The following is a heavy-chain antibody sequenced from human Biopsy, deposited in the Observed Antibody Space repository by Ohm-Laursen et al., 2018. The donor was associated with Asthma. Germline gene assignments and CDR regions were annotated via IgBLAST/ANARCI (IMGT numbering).Heavy chain of an antibody. V-gene: IGHV1-69*13. CDR3: ARKAGSCISRTCYSLDF. Sequence: SVKVSCKTLGGTFNTYVIGWVRQAPGQGLEWMGGINSVFGTTTYPQKFQDRVKITADDSTSTVYMELSSLRSEDTAVYYCARKAGSCISRTCYSLDFWGQGTLVTVSS. CDR1: GGTFNTYV. CDR2: INSVFGTT. D-gene: IGHD2-2*01. J-gene: IGHJ4*02.